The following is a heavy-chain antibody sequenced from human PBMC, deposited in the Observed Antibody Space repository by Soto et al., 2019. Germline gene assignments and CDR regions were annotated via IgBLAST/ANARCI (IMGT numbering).Heavy chain of an antibody. CDR1: GGSISSSGYY. D-gene: IGHD6-13*01. CDR2: IYHSGST. V-gene: IGHV4-39*01. CDR3: ARQAVQQQLVRGWFDP. J-gene: IGHJ5*02. Sequence: QLQLQESGPGLVKPSETLSLTCTVSGGSISSSGYYWAWIRQPPGKGLEWIGSIYHSGSTYYNPSIKSRVTISVDTSKNQFSVKLSSVTAADAAWYYCARQAVQQQLVRGWFDPWGQGTLVTVSS.